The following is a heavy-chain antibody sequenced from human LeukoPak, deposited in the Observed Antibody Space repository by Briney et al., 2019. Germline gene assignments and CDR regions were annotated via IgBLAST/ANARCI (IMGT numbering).Heavy chain of an antibody. V-gene: IGHV1-18*04. J-gene: IGHJ2*01. CDR1: GYSFSIYG. Sequence: ASVKVSCKASGYSFSIYGISWVRQAPGQGLEWMGWISAYNGNTNYAQKFQGRVTMTTDTSTSTAHMDLRSLRSDDTAVYYRARDCYDHYDSGGYNYWYFELWGRGTLVTVSS. CDR2: ISAYNGNT. D-gene: IGHD3-22*01. CDR3: ARDCYDHYDSGGYNYWYFEL.